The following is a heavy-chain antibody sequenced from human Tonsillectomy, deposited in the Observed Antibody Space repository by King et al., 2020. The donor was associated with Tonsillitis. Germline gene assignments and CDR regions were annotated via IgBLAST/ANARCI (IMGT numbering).Heavy chain of an antibody. D-gene: IGHD6-19*01. J-gene: IGHJ4*02. CDR2: IFSNDEK. Sequence: TLKESGPVLVKPTETLTLTCTVSGFSLSNAIMGVSWIRQPPGRALEWLVHIFSNDEKSFSSSLRSRLTIPKDTSKSQVVLTMTNMDPVDTATYYCARTTKSGTGWYDFDYWGQGTLVTVSS. V-gene: IGHV2-26*01. CDR1: GFSLSNAIMG. CDR3: ARTTKSGTGWYDFDY.